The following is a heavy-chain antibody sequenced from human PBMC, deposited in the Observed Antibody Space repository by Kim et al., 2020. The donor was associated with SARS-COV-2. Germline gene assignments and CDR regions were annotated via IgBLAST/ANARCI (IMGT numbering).Heavy chain of an antibody. D-gene: IGHD3-9*01. V-gene: IGHV3-23*01. CDR3: AKGPYYDILTGYSDV. Sequence: DAVKGRFTISRDNSKNTLYLQMNSRRAEDTAVYYCAKGPYYDILTGYSDVWGKGTTVTVSS. J-gene: IGHJ6*04.